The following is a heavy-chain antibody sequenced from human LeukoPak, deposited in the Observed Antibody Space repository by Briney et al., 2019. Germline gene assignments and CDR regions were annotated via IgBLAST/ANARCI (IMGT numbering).Heavy chain of an antibody. J-gene: IGHJ5*02. CDR1: GGSISSGSYY. CDR2: IYTSGST. V-gene: IGHV4-61*02. CDR3: AIEFVVVTACPWFDP. Sequence: SQTLSLTCTVSGGSISSGSYYWSWIRQPAGKGLEWIGRIYTSGSTNYNPSLKSRVTISVDTSKNQFSLKLSSVTAADTAVYYCAIEFVVVTACPWFDPWGQGTLVTVSS. D-gene: IGHD2-21*02.